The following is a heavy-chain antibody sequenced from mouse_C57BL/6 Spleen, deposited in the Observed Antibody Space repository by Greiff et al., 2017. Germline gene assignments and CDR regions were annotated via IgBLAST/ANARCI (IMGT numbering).Heavy chain of an antibody. CDR3: ASEEDYVPAWFAY. J-gene: IGHJ3*01. CDR2: ISSGSSNI. V-gene: IGHV5-17*01. D-gene: IGHD2-4*01. CDR1: GFTFSDYG. Sequence: EVQLVESGGGLVKPGGSLKLSCAASGFTFSDYGMHWVRQAPEKGLEWVAYISSGSSNIYYADTVKGRFTISRDNAKNPLFLQMTSLRSEDTAMYHCASEEDYVPAWFAYWGQGVLVTV.